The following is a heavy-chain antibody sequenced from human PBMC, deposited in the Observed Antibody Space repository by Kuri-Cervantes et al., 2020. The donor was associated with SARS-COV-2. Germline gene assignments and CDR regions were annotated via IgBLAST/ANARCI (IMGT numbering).Heavy chain of an antibody. J-gene: IGHJ4*02. V-gene: IGHV4-59*02. CDR1: GGSVSSYD. Sequence: SETLSLTCTVSGGSVSSYDLSWIRQPPGKGLEWVGYIYYSGSTNYNPSLKRRVTISVDTSKNNFPLKLSSVTTADTAVYYCARENWNDFDYWGQGTLVTVSS. CDR2: IYYSGST. D-gene: IGHD1-1*01. CDR3: ARENWNDFDY.